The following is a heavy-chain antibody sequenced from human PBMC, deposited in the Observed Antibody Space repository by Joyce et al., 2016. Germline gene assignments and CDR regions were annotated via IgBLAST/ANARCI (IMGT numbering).Heavy chain of an antibody. D-gene: IGHD2-2*01. CDR2: SNHAGKT. J-gene: IGHJ6*03. CDR3: ARGTRVSGAAPYSTISDYYYFYMDI. CDR1: GGTFSGYF. V-gene: IGHV4-34*01. Sequence: QVQLQQWGAGLLKPSETLSLTCAVNGGTFSGYFWSWIRQSPGKGLEWVGESNHAGKTKYIPSLESPVAISVDTSKKHVSQKLRSVTAADTAGYYCARGTRVSGAAPYSTISDYYYFYMDIWGKGTTVIVSS.